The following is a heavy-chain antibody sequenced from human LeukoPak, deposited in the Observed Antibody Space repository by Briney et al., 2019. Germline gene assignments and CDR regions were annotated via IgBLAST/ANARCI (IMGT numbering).Heavy chain of an antibody. CDR1: GGSFSGYY. J-gene: IGHJ6*03. V-gene: IGHV4-34*01. D-gene: IGHD3-16*01. CDR2: INHSGST. Sequence: SETLSLTCAVYGGSFSGYYWSWIRQPPGKGLEWIGEINHSGSTNYNPSLKSRVTMSVDTSKNQFSLKLSSVTAADTAVYYCARVTPGYYYYMDVWGKGTTVTISS. CDR3: ARVTPGYYYYMDV.